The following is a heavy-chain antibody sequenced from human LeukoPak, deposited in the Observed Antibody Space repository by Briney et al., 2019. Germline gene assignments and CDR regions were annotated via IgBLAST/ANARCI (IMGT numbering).Heavy chain of an antibody. J-gene: IGHJ4*02. CDR2: ISGSSSST. V-gene: IGHV3-23*01. D-gene: IGHD5-18*01. CDR1: GFTFNSYA. Sequence: PGGSLRLSCAASGFTFNSYAMSWVRQAPGKGLEWVSAISGSSSSTYYADSVKGRFTISRDNSKNTLYLQMNSLRAEDTAVYYCARQRGYNYGYNDYWGQGTLVTVSS. CDR3: ARQRGYNYGYNDY.